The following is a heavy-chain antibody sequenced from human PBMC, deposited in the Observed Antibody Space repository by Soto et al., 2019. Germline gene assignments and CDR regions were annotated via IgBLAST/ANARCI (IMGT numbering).Heavy chain of an antibody. D-gene: IGHD3-22*01. CDR3: ARHYYDSSGYPATYYRGMDV. CDR1: GGSISSSGYY. V-gene: IGHV4-39*01. CDR2: IFYSGTT. J-gene: IGHJ6*02. Sequence: SETVSRTCTVSGGSISSSGYYWGWIRQYPGTGLEWIGTIFYSGTTYYNPSLESRITISQDTSNKQFSLKLTSVTAADTAVYYCARHYYDSSGYPATYYRGMDVCSHRTTGTGSS.